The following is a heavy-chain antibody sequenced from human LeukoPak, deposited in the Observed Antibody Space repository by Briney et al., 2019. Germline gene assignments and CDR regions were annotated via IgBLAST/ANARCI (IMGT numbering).Heavy chain of an antibody. V-gene: IGHV1-69*13. Sequence: SVKVSCKASGGTFSSYAISWVRQAPGQGLEWMGGIIPMFGTPNYAEKFQDRVTIAADESTSTVYMELSSLRSEDTAVYYCARTISPYDSSGPYSYWGQGTLVTVSS. CDR1: GGTFSSYA. D-gene: IGHD3-22*01. CDR2: IIPMFGTP. J-gene: IGHJ4*02. CDR3: ARTISPYDSSGPYSY.